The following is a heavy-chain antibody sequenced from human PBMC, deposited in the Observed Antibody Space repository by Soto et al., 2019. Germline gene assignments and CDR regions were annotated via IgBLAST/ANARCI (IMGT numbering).Heavy chain of an antibody. V-gene: IGHV4-30-4*01. D-gene: IGHD3-16*01. J-gene: IGHJ4*02. CDR2: IYYSGST. CDR3: ARQPCDYDYVWGSSPPDY. CDR1: GGSISSGDYY. Sequence: QVQLQESGPGLVKPSQTLSLTCTVSGGSISSGDYYWSWIRQPPGKGLEWIGYIYYSGSTYYNPSLKSRLTISVDTSKNQSSLKLSSVSAADTAVYYCARQPCDYDYVWGSSPPDYWGQGTLVTVSS.